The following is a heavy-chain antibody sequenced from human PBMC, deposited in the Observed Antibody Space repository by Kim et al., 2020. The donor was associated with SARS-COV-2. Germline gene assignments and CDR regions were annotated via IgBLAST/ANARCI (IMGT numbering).Heavy chain of an antibody. D-gene: IGHD3-22*01. V-gene: IGHV4-39*07. CDR1: GGSISSSSYY. Sequence: SETLSLTCTVSGGSISSSSYYWGWIRQPPGKGLEWIGSIYYSGSTYYNPSLKSRVTISVDTSKNQFSLKLSSVTAADTAVYYCASHYDSSGYYFPQPFYYYYYGMDVWGQGTTVTVSS. CDR2: IYYSGST. J-gene: IGHJ6*02. CDR3: ASHYDSSGYYFPQPFYYYYYGMDV.